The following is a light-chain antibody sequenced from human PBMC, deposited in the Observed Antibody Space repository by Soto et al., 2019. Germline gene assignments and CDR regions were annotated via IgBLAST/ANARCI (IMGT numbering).Light chain of an antibody. CDR2: DVS. V-gene: IGLV2-11*01. CDR3: CSYAGSYTLV. CDR1: SSDVGGYNY. J-gene: IGLJ2*01. Sequence: QSVLTRPRSVSGSPGQSVTISCTGTSSDVGGYNYVSWYQQHPGKAPKLMIYDVSKRPSGVPDRFSGSKSGNTASLTISGLQAEDEADYYCCSYAGSYTLVFGGGTKVTVL.